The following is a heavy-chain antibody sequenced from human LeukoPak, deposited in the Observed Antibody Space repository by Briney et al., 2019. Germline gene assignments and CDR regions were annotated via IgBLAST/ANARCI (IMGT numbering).Heavy chain of an antibody. V-gene: IGHV1-8*01. Sequence: GESLKISCKASGYTFTSYDINWVRQATGQGLEWMGWMNPNSGNTGYAQNFQGRVTMTRNTSISTAYMELSSLRSEDTAVYYCAGDLVYEGSRPNWFDPWGQGTLVTVSS. CDR3: AGDLVYEGSRPNWFDP. CDR1: GYTFTSYD. J-gene: IGHJ5*02. CDR2: MNPNSGNT. D-gene: IGHD3-22*01.